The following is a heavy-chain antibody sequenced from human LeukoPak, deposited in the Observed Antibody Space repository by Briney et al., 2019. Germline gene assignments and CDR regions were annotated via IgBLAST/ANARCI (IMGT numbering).Heavy chain of an antibody. D-gene: IGHD1-26*01. CDR2: IYSGGST. CDR3: ARGRDWDYYFDY. Sequence: GGSLRLSCAASGFTVSSNYMSWVRQAPGEGLEWVSVIYSGGSTYCADSVKGRFTISRDNSKNTLYLQMNSLRAEDTAVYYCARGRDWDYYFDYWGQGTLVTVSS. V-gene: IGHV3-66*01. J-gene: IGHJ4*02. CDR1: GFTVSSNY.